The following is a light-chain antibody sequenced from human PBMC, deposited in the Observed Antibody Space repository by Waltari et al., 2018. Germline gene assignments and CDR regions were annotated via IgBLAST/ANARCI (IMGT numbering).Light chain of an antibody. J-gene: IGLJ2*01. CDR3: QSYDTTLSAVV. Sequence: QSVLTQPPSVSGAPGQRVTISCSGTKSNIGADFDVHWYQQVPGTAPKLPLHRFSDRPAGVSDRFSGFKSRASASLVITGLQAEDEAMYYCQSYDTTLSAVVFGGGTRLTV. CDR2: RFS. CDR1: KSNIGADFD. V-gene: IGLV1-40*01.